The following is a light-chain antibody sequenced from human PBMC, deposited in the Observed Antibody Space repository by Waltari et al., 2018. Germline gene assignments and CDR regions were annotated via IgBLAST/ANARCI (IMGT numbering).Light chain of an antibody. J-gene: IGKJ4*01. CDR3: QQSYSTPLT. CDR1: QTISSY. V-gene: IGKV1-39*01. CDR2: ASS. Sequence: DIQMTQSPSSLSASIGDRVTITCRASQTISSYLNWYQQKQGKAPKVLIYASSTLRSGVPSRFSGSRSGTDFTLTISSLQPEDFATYYCQQSYSTPLTFGGGTKVEIK.